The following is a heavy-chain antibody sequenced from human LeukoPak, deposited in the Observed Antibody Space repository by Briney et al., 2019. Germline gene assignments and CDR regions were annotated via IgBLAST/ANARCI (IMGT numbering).Heavy chain of an antibody. D-gene: IGHD3-16*01. J-gene: IGHJ4*02. V-gene: IGHV3-30*18. CDR2: ISYDGSNK. CDR3: AKVEANYVWGSWFDY. Sequence: PGRSLRLSCAASGFTFSSYGMHWVRQAPGKGLEWVAVISYDGSNKYYADSVKGRFTISRDNSKNTLYLQMNSLRAEDTAVYYCAKVEANYVWGSWFDYWGQGTLVTVSS. CDR1: GFTFSSYG.